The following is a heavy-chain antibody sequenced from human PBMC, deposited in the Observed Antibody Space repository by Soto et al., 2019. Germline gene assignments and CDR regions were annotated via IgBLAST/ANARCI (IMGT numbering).Heavy chain of an antibody. V-gene: IGHV4-31*03. CDR3: ARDRYGDYYAY. D-gene: IGHD3-22*01. Sequence: QVQLLESGPGLVKPSQTLSLSCIVSGASLSSGGYYWNWIRQHPGKGLEWIGYIYFDGMTYYNPSLEXRXTXSXAASKNQFSLHLSSVTAADTAVYYCARDRYGDYYAYWGQGILVTVSS. CDR1: GASLSSGGYY. J-gene: IGHJ4*02. CDR2: IYFDGMT.